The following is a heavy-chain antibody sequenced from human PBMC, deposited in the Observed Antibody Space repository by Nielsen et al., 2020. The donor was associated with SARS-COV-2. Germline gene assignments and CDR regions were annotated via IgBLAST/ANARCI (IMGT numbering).Heavy chain of an antibody. CDR1: GFTFSSYA. V-gene: IGHV3-23*01. J-gene: IGHJ5*02. D-gene: IGHD4-11*01. CDR3: ARDLGNYGGRFDP. Sequence: GGSLRLSCAASGFTFSSYAMSWVRQAPGKGLEWVSVIHGGGNTQYADSVKGRFTISRDISKNTLYLQINSLRADDTAVYYCARDLGNYGGRFDPWGQGTLVTVSS. CDR2: IHGGGNT.